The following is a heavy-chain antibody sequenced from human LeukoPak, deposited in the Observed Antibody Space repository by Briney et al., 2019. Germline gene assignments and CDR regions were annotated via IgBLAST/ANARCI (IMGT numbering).Heavy chain of an antibody. V-gene: IGHV3-66*01. CDR2: IYSGGST. CDR1: GFTVSSNY. CDR3: ARGLVIVATKAFDY. D-gene: IGHD5-12*01. J-gene: IGHJ4*02. Sequence: PGGSLRLSCAASGFTVSSNYMSWVRQAPGKGLEWVSVIYSGGSTYYADSVKGRFTISRDNSKNTLYLQMNSLRAEDTAVYYCARGLVIVATKAFDYWGQGTLVTVSS.